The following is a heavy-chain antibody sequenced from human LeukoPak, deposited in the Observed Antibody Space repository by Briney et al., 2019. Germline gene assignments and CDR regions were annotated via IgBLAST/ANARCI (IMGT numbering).Heavy chain of an antibody. CDR3: ARNPSDLTALAYMDV. D-gene: IGHD5-18*01. V-gene: IGHV1-18*04. CDR1: GYTFIDYY. J-gene: IGHJ6*03. Sequence: ASVKVSCKASGYTFIDYYIHWVRQAPGQGLEWMGWISAYNGNTNYAQKLQGRVTMTTDTSTSTAYMELRSLRSDDTAVYYCARNPSDLTALAYMDVWGKGTTVTVSS. CDR2: ISAYNGNT.